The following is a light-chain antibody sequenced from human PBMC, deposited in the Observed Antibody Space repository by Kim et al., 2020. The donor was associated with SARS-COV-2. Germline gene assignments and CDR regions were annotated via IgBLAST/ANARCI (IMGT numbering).Light chain of an antibody. Sequence: ASVGDRVNSTCRESQSIRMELGWYQQKSGKAPKLLIHAASSLQSGVPSRFSGSGSGTDFTLTINSLQPEDFATYYCLHDYNYVWTFGQGTKVDIK. CDR2: AAS. J-gene: IGKJ1*01. CDR1: QSIRME. V-gene: IGKV1-6*01. CDR3: LHDYNYVWT.